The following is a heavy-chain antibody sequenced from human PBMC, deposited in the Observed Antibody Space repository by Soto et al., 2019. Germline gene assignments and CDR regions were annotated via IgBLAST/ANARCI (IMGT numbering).Heavy chain of an antibody. V-gene: IGHV4-34*01. CDR2: INHSGST. CDR1: GGSFSGYY. J-gene: IGHJ4*02. CDR3: ARHHDAGYYFDY. Sequence: SETLSLTCAVYGGSFSGYYWSWIRQPPGKGLEWIGEINHSGSTNYNPSLKSRVTISVDTSKNQFSLRMNSVTAADTAIYYCARHHDAGYYFDYWGQGTQVTVSS. D-gene: IGHD3-16*01.